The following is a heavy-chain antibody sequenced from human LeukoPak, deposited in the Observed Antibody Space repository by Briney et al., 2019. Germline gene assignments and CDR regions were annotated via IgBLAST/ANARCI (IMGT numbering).Heavy chain of an antibody. D-gene: IGHD3-22*01. J-gene: IGHJ4*02. CDR2: TYYMSKWYN. CDR1: GDTVSSNSVA. Sequence: SQTLSLTCAISGDTVSSNSVAWNWIRQSPSRGLEWLGRTYYMSKWYNDYAVSMKGRITINPDTSKNQFSLQLNSVTPEDTAVYYCARAPEAYDSCGCDYWGQGTLVTVSS. CDR3: ARAPEAYDSCGCDY. V-gene: IGHV6-1*01.